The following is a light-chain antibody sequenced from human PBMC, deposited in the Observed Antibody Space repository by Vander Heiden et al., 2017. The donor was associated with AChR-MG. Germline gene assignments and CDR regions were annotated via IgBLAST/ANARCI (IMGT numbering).Light chain of an antibody. V-gene: IGKV3-15*01. CDR2: AAS. J-gene: IGKJ1*01. Sequence: EIVMTQSPATLSVSPGERATLSCRASQSVGSNLAWYQQKPVQAPRLLIYAASTRATGIPARFSGSRSGTEFTLTVGILQSEDFAVYYCQLDNNWPQAFGQWINAKIK. CDR1: QSVGSN. CDR3: QLDNNWPQA.